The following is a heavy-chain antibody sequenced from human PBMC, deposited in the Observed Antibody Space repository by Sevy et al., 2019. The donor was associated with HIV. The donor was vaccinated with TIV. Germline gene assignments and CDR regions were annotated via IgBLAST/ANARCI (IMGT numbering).Heavy chain of an antibody. V-gene: IGHV3-7*01. CDR2: IKGDGSDK. CDR3: AHETIGRFDS. Sequence: GSLRLSCAASGFTFSVYWMNWVRQAPGKGLEWVANIKGDGSDKHYVDSVGGRFTISRDNGKNLLYLQMNSLRVEDTAVYYCAHETIGRFDSWGQGTLVTVSS. CDR1: GFTFSVYW. J-gene: IGHJ4*02. D-gene: IGHD3-16*01.